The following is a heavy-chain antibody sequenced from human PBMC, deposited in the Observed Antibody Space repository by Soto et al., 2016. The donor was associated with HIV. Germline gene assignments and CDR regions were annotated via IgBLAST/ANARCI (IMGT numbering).Heavy chain of an antibody. V-gene: IGHV3-11*05. Sequence: VQLVESGGGLVKPGGSLRVSCAASGFTFSDSYMSWIRQAPGKGLEWVAYISQSGTYSNHVDSVKGRFTISRDNAQNSLYLQMNSLRVEDTAMYYCARVAVMPPVTTLDSWGQGALVHRLL. CDR3: ARVAVMPPVTTLDS. D-gene: IGHD4-17*01. CDR1: GFTFSDSY. J-gene: IGHJ4*02. CDR2: ISQSGTYS.